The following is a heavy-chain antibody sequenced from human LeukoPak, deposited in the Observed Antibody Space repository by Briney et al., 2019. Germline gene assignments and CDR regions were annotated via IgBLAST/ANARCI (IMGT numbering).Heavy chain of an antibody. Sequence: SETLSLTCTVSGGSISSYYWSWIRQPPGKGLEWIGYIYHSGSTYYNPSLKSRVTISVDRSKNQFSLKLSSVTAADTAVYYCARDLDGDYALDYWGQGTLVTVSS. CDR1: GGSISSYY. J-gene: IGHJ4*02. CDR2: IYHSGST. D-gene: IGHD4-17*01. V-gene: IGHV4-59*12. CDR3: ARDLDGDYALDY.